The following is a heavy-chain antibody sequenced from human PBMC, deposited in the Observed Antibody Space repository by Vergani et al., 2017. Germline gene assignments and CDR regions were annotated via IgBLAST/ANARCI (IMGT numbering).Heavy chain of an antibody. D-gene: IGHD3-16*01. Sequence: QVTLRESGPALVKPTPTLTLTCTFSGFSLSTSGMCVSWIRQPPGKALEWLARIDWDDDKYYSTSLQTRLTISKDTSKNQVVLTMTNMDPVDTATYYCARIGGAMERFDYWGQGTLVTVSS. CDR2: IDWDDDK. V-gene: IGHV2-70*15. CDR1: GFSLSTSGMC. CDR3: ARIGGAMERFDY. J-gene: IGHJ4*02.